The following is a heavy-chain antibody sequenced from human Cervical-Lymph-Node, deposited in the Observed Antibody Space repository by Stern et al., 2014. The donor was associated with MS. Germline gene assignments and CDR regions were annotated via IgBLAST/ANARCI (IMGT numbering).Heavy chain of an antibody. CDR3: AEVHPPYSSSWYGYYGMDV. Sequence: QLVQSGPEVKKPGTSVKVSCKASGFTFTSSAMQWVRQARGQRLEWIGWIVGGRGNTNYAQKFQERVTITRDMSTSTAYMELSSLRSEDTAVYYCAEVHPPYSSSWYGYYGMDVWGQGTTVTVSS. CDR1: GFTFTSSA. CDR2: IVGGRGNT. V-gene: IGHV1-58*02. J-gene: IGHJ6*02. D-gene: IGHD6-13*01.